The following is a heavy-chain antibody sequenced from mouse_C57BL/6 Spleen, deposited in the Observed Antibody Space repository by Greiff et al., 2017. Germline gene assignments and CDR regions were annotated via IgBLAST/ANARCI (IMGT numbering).Heavy chain of an antibody. Sequence: VQLKQSGAELVRPGASVKLSCTASGFNIKDDYMHWVKQRPEQGLEWIGWIDPENGDTEYASKFHGKATITADTSSNTAYLQLSSLTSEDTAVYYCTTDYSNPWFAYWGKGTLVTVSA. CDR1: GFNIKDDY. CDR2: IDPENGDT. CDR3: TTDYSNPWFAY. D-gene: IGHD2-5*01. V-gene: IGHV14-4*01. J-gene: IGHJ3*01.